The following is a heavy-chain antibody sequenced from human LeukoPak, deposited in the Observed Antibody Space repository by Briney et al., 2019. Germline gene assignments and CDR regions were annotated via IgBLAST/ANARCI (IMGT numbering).Heavy chain of an antibody. Sequence: PGGSLRLSCAASRFNFSNYAMTWVRQAPGKGLEWVSAVTGSTSNTFYADSVKGRFTISRDNSKNMLYLEMNSLRVEDTAIYYCAKDRSSSTSCSNYWGRGTLVTVSS. CDR2: VTGSTSNT. V-gene: IGHV3-23*01. CDR3: AKDRSSSTSCSNY. J-gene: IGHJ4*02. CDR1: RFNFSNYA. D-gene: IGHD2-2*01.